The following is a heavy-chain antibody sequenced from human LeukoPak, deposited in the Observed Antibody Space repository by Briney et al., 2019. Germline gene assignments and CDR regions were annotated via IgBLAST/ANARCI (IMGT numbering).Heavy chain of an antibody. D-gene: IGHD1-26*01. V-gene: IGHV3-74*01. J-gene: IGHJ4*02. CDR2: INSDGRTI. CDR1: GFTFSSYW. Sequence: PGGSLRLSCVASGFTFSSYWMHWVRQGPGKGLVWVSRINSDGRTITYADSVKGRFTISRDNAKNTLYLQMNSLRAEDTAVYYCARDPKQGGTYWNYFDYWGQGALVTVSP. CDR3: ARDPKQGGTYWNYFDY.